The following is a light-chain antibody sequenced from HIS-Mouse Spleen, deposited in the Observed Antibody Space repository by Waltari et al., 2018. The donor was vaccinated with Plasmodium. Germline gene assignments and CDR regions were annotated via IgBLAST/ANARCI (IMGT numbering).Light chain of an antibody. CDR3: SSYAGSNKLV. V-gene: IGLV2-8*01. CDR1: RSDVGGYNY. J-gene: IGLJ2*01. Sequence: QSALTQPPSASGSPGQSVTISCTGTRSDVGGYNYVSWYQQHPGKAPKLMIYEVSKRPSGVPDRCSGSKSGNTASLTVSGLQAEDEADYYCSSYAGSNKLVFGGGTKLTVL. CDR2: EVS.